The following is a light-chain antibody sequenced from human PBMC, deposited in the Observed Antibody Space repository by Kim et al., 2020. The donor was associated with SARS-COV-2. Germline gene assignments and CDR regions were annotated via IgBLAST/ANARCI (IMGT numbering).Light chain of an antibody. CDR1: QLIVHSDGNTY. CDR2: KVS. CDR3: MQGLHWLWT. Sequence: ASISCQCRQLIVHSDGNTYLSWFHQRPGQSPRRLIYKVSNRDSGVPDRFSGSGSGTDFTLKISGVEAEDVGVFYCMQGLHWLWTFGQGTKVDIK. J-gene: IGKJ1*01. V-gene: IGKV2-30*02.